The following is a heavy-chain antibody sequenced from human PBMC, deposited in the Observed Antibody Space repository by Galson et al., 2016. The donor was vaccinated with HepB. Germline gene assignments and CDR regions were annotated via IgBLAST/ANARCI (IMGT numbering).Heavy chain of an antibody. V-gene: IGHV3-21*01. CDR3: ARASGYNWNYLMIFNYFDY. D-gene: IGHD1-7*01. CDR2: ISSSSYI. Sequence: SLRLSCAASGFTFSSYSMNWVRQAPGKGLEWVSSISSSSYINYADSVKGRFTISRDNAKNSLYLQMNSLRAEDTAVYYCARASGYNWNYLMIFNYFDYWGQGTLVTVSS. CDR1: GFTFSSYS. J-gene: IGHJ4*02.